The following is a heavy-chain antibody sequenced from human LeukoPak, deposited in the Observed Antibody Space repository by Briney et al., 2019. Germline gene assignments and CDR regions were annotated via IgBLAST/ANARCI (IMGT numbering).Heavy chain of an antibody. Sequence: GGSLRLSCAASGFTFSSYWMHWVRQAPVKGLLWVSRINGDGSSTDYADSEKGRFTISRDNAKNTVYLQMNSLKAEDTAVYYCVRGYSSGYRLDYWGQGTLVTVSS. V-gene: IGHV3-74*01. J-gene: IGHJ4*02. CDR2: INGDGSST. CDR3: VRGYSSGYRLDY. D-gene: IGHD3-22*01. CDR1: GFTFSSYW.